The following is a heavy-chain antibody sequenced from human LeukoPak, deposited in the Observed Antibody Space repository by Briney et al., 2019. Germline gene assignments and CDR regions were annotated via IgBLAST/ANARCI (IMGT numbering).Heavy chain of an antibody. CDR3: ARVATFGGVTPYYMDV. D-gene: IGHD3-16*01. Sequence: SETLSLTCTVSGGSISSGSYYWSWIRQPAGKGLEWIGRIYTSGSTNYNPSLKNRVTISVDTSKNQFSLKLRSVTAADTAVYYCARVATFGGVTPYYMDVWGKGTTVTVSS. V-gene: IGHV4-61*02. J-gene: IGHJ6*03. CDR2: IYTSGST. CDR1: GGSISSGSYY.